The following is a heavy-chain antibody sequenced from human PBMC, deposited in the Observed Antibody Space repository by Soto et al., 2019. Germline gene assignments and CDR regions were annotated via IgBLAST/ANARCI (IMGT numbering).Heavy chain of an antibody. Sequence: SETLSLTCTVSGGSISSSSYYWGWIRQPPGKGLEWIGSIYYSGSTNYNPSLKSRVTISVDTSKNQFSLKLSSVTAADTAVYYCARDNLYDFWSGSSTWFDPWGQGTLVTVSS. J-gene: IGHJ5*02. CDR2: IYYSGST. D-gene: IGHD3-3*01. CDR1: GGSISSSSYY. V-gene: IGHV4-39*07. CDR3: ARDNLYDFWSGSSTWFDP.